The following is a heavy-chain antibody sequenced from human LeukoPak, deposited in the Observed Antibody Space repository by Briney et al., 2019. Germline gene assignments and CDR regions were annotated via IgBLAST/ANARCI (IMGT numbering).Heavy chain of an antibody. J-gene: IGHJ4*02. V-gene: IGHV1-8*01. CDR1: GYTSTSYD. CDR3: ARVHGEDSSLDY. D-gene: IGHD3-22*01. Sequence: GASVKVSCKASGYTSTSYDINWVRQATGQGLEWMGWMNPNSGNTGYAQKFQGRVTMTRNTSISTAYMELSSLRSEDTAVYYCARVHGEDSSLDYWGQGTLVTVSS. CDR2: MNPNSGNT.